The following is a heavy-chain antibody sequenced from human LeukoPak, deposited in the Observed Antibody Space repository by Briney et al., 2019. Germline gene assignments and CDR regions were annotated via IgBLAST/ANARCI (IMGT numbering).Heavy chain of an antibody. CDR2: INHSGST. D-gene: IGHD2-15*01. CDR1: GFTFDDYG. J-gene: IGHJ6*02. CDR3: ARGHGGLGGMDV. V-gene: IGHV4-34*01. Sequence: GSLRLACAASGFTFDDYGMSRVRQAPGKGLEWIGEINHSGSTNYSPSLKSRVTISVDTSKNHFSLKVRSVTAADTAVYYCARGHGGLGGMDVWGQGTTVTVSS.